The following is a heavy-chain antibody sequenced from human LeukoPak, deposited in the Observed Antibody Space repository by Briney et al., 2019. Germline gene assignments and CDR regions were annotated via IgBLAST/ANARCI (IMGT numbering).Heavy chain of an antibody. CDR1: GFTFSSYS. CDR2: ISSSSSYI. D-gene: IGHD3-22*01. V-gene: IGHV3-21*01. CDR3: AREVSYYYDSSGYYYFDY. Sequence: GGSLRLSCAASGFTFSSYSMTWVRQAPGKGLEWVSSISSSSSYIYYADSVKGRFTISRDNAKNSLYLQMNSLRAEDTAVYYCAREVSYYYDSSGYYYFDYWGQGTLVTVSS. J-gene: IGHJ4*02.